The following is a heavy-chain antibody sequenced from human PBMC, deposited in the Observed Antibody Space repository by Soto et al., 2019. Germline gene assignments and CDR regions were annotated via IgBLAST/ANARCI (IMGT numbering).Heavy chain of an antibody. CDR3: ARPVATPYYFDY. CDR2: IYYSGST. J-gene: IGHJ4*02. Sequence: QLQLQESGPGLVKPSETLSLACTVSGGSISSSSYYWGWIRQPPGKGLEWIGSIYYSGSTYYNPSLKSRVTISVDTSKNQFSLKLSSVTAADTAVYYCARPVATPYYFDYWGQGTLVTVSS. D-gene: IGHD5-12*01. V-gene: IGHV4-39*01. CDR1: GGSISSSSYY.